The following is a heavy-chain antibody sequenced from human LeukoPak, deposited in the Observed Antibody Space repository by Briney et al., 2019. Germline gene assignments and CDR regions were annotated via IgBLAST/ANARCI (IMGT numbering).Heavy chain of an antibody. CDR2: INHSGST. V-gene: IGHV4-34*01. J-gene: IGHJ4*02. CDR3: ARIFGYSGRQDY. Sequence: SETLSLTCAVYGGSFSGYYWSWIRQPPGKGLEWIGEINHSGSTNYNPSLKSRVTISVDTSKNQFSLKLSSVTAADTAVYYCARIFGYSGRQDYWGQGTLVTVSS. D-gene: IGHD6-13*01. CDR1: GGSFSGYY.